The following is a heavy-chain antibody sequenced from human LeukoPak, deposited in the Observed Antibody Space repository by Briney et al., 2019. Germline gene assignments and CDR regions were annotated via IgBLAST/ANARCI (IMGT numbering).Heavy chain of an antibody. CDR2: INPSGGST. D-gene: IGHD3-10*01. Sequence: VINPSGGSTSYAQKFQGRVTMTRDTSTSTVYMELRSLRSEDTAVYYCARGPAWFGESYFDYWGQGTLVTVSS. J-gene: IGHJ4*02. CDR3: ARGPAWFGESYFDY. V-gene: IGHV1-46*01.